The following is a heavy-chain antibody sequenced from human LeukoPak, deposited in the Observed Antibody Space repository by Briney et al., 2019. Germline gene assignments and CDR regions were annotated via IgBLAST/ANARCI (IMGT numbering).Heavy chain of an antibody. V-gene: IGHV1-69*01. CDR2: IIPIFGTA. Sequence: ASVKVSCKASGGTFSSYAISWVRQAPGQGLEWMGGIIPIFGTANYAQKFQGRVTITADESTSTACMELSSLRSEDTAVYYCARHRSYCTNGVCWNLFDYWGQGTLVTVSS. J-gene: IGHJ4*02. CDR3: ARHRSYCTNGVCWNLFDY. CDR1: GGTFSSYA. D-gene: IGHD2-8*01.